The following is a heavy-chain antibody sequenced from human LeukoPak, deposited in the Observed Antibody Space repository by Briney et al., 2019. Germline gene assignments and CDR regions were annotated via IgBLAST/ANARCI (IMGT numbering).Heavy chain of an antibody. CDR2: ISAYNGNT. J-gene: IGHJ6*02. Sequence: GASVKVSCKASGYTFTSYGISWVRQAPGQGLEWMGWISAYNGNTNYAQKLQGRVTMTTDTSTSTAYMELRSLRSDDTAVYYCARDGYYDSSGYGGYYYYGMDVWAKGPRSPSP. V-gene: IGHV1-18*01. D-gene: IGHD3-22*01. CDR3: ARDGYYDSSGYGGYYYYGMDV. CDR1: GYTFTSYG.